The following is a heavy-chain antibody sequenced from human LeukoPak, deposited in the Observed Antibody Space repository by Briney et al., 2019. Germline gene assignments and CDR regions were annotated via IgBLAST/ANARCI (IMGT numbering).Heavy chain of an antibody. CDR1: GGSISSSSYY. CDR2: IYYSGST. Sequence: SETLSLTCTVSGGSISSSSYYWGWIRQPPGKGLEWIGSIYYSGSTYYNPSLKSRVTISVHTSKNQFSLTLSSVTAADTAVYYCARHLLWFGELLHFDYWGEGTLVTVSS. D-gene: IGHD3-10*01. J-gene: IGHJ4*02. V-gene: IGHV4-39*01. CDR3: ARHLLWFGELLHFDY.